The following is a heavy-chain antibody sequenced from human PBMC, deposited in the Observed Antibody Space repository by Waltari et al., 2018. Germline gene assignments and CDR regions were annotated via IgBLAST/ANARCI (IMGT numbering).Heavy chain of an antibody. D-gene: IGHD3-10*01. V-gene: IGHV4-59*01. CDR2: IYYSGST. CDR3: ARTYYYGSGFDY. J-gene: IGHJ4*02. CDR1: GGSISSYY. Sequence: QVQLQESGPGLVKPSETLSLTCTVSGGSISSYYWSWIRQPPGKGLEWIGYIYYSGSTNYNPSLKSRVTISVDTSKNQFSLKLSAVTAADTAVYYCARTYYYGSGFDYWGQGTLVTVSS.